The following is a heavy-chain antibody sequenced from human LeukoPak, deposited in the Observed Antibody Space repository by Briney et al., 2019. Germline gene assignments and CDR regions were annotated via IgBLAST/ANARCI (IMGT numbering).Heavy chain of an antibody. CDR1: GFTFSSSV. CDR3: AKSRDDYTYVPIFDY. J-gene: IGHJ4*01. V-gene: IGHV3-23*01. CDR2: ISDSGADT. Sequence: SGGSLRLSFAASGFTFSSSVMSWVRHAPGKGLEWVSSISDSGADTYYADSVKGRFTISRDNSKNTLYLQMNSLRAEDTAVYYCAKSRDDYTYVPIFDYWGHGTLVTVSS. D-gene: IGHD5-24*01.